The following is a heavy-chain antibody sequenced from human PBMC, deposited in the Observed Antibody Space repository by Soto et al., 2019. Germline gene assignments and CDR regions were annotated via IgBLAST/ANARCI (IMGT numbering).Heavy chain of an antibody. CDR1: GYTFTSYY. CDR2: INPSGGTT. Sequence: ASVKVSCKASGYTFTSYYMHWVRQAPGQGLEWLGIINPSGGTTTYGHKFKGRVTMTRDTSRSTVYMELSSLRSEDTAMYYCARHSTLWWFDPWGQGTLVTVSS. V-gene: IGHV1-46*01. D-gene: IGHD2-21*01. CDR3: ARHSTLWWFDP. J-gene: IGHJ5*02.